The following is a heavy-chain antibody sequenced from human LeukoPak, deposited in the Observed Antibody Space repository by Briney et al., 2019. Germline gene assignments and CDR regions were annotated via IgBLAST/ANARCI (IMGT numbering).Heavy chain of an antibody. Sequence: SETLSLTCTVSGGSITSSDYHWGWIRQPPGKGLEWTGSMYHSGSTYHNPSLKSRVTISVDTSKNQFSLKLNSVTAADTAVYYCARHVGQQLFYYYYGLDVWGQGTTVSVSS. CDR3: ARHVGQQLFYYYYGLDV. J-gene: IGHJ6*02. V-gene: IGHV4-39*01. D-gene: IGHD6-13*01. CDR2: MYHSGST. CDR1: GGSITSSDYH.